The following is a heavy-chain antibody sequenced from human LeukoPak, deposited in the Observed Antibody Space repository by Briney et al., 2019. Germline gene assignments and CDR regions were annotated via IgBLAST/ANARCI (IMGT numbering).Heavy chain of an antibody. Sequence: SGGSLRLSCAASGFSFRNAWMSWVRQAPGKGLEWVGRIKSKTDGGTTDYAAPVKGRFTISRDDSKNTLYLQMNSLKSEDTAVYYCSTTTDAFDIWGQGTMVTVSS. D-gene: IGHD2-2*01. J-gene: IGHJ3*02. CDR3: STTTDAFDI. CDR1: GFSFRNAW. V-gene: IGHV3-15*01. CDR2: IKSKTDGGTT.